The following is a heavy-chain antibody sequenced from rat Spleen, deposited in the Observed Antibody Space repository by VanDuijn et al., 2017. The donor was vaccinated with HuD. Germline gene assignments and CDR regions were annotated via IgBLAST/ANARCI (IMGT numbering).Heavy chain of an antibody. V-gene: IGHV5-25*01. CDR1: GINFSNYY. CDR3: TRGRVYYGYTGFDS. D-gene: IGHD1-9*01. J-gene: IGHJ2*01. CDR2: ISNDGGNT. Sequence: EVQLVESGGGSVQPGRSMKLSCAASGINFSNYYMAWVRQAPTKGLEWVASISNDGGNTYFRDAGKGRFTISRDNAKSTLYLHMNSLRSEDTATYYCTRGRVYYGYTGFDSWGRGVMVTVSS.